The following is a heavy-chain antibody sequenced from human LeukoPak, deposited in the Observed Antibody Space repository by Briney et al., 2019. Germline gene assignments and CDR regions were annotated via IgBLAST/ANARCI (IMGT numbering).Heavy chain of an antibody. J-gene: IGHJ4*02. V-gene: IGHV1-69*05. CDR2: IIPIFGTA. Sequence: GASVKVSCKASGGTFSSYAISWVRQAPGQGLEWMGGIIPIFGTANYAQKFQGRVTITTDESTSTAYMELSSLRSEDTAVYYCARGDYDFWSGYSDYWGQGTLVTVSS. CDR3: ARGDYDFWSGYSDY. D-gene: IGHD3-3*01. CDR1: GGTFSSYA.